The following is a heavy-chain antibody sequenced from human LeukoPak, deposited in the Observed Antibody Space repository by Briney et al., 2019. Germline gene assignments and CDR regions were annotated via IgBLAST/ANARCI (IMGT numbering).Heavy chain of an antibody. CDR2: ISGSGGST. V-gene: IGHV3-23*01. J-gene: IGHJ4*02. CDR3: ARDTSLVRGYFDY. Sequence: GGSLRLSCAASGFTFSSYAMSWVRQAPGKGLEWVSAISGSGGSTYYADSVKGRFTISRDNSKNTLYLQMNSLRAEDTAVYYCARDTSLVRGYFDYWGQGTLVTVSS. D-gene: IGHD3-10*01. CDR1: GFTFSSYA.